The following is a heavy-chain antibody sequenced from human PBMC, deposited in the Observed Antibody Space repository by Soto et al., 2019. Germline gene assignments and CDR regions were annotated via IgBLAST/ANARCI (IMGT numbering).Heavy chain of an antibody. CDR2: VYYSGGP. CDR1: GGSISSSPYY. D-gene: IGHD1-26*01. J-gene: IGHJ4*02. CDR3: ARRPVYSGNRESDF. Sequence: SETLSLTCTVSGGSISSSPYYWGWIRQPPGKGLEWIGSVYYSGGPNYNPSLQSRVTISVDTSRNQISLKVYSVTAADTAVYYCARRPVYSGNRESDFWGQGTLVTVSS. V-gene: IGHV4-39*01.